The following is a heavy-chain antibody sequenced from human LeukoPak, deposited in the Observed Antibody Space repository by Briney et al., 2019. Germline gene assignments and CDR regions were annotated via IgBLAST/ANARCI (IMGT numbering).Heavy chain of an antibody. CDR3: AREDSSSWAYYFDY. V-gene: IGHV1-69*04. Sequence: SVKVSCKASGGTFSSYAISWVRQAPGQGLEWMGRIIPMPGIANYAQKFQGRVTITADKSTSTAYMELSSLRSEDTAVYYCAREDSSSWAYYFDYWGQGKLVTVSS. J-gene: IGHJ4*02. CDR1: GGTFSSYA. CDR2: IIPMPGIA. D-gene: IGHD6-13*01.